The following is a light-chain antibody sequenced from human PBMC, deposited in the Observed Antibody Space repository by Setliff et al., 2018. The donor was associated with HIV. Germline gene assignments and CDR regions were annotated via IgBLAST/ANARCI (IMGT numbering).Light chain of an antibody. Sequence: EIQMTQSPSSLSASVGDRVTITCRASQIISSYLNWYEQKPGKAPKLLIFAASSLQRGVPSRFSGSGSGTDFTLTISSLQPEDFATYYCQQSYSTPVTFGQGTKVDIK. J-gene: IGKJ1*01. CDR2: AAS. CDR3: QQSYSTPVT. CDR1: QIISSY. V-gene: IGKV1-39*01.